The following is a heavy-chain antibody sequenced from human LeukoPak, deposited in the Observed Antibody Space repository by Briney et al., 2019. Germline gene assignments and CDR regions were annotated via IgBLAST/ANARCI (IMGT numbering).Heavy chain of an antibody. CDR1: GGTFSSYA. CDR3: ARDRTTVTRGFYYYYGMDV. D-gene: IGHD4-17*01. CDR2: INAGNGNT. V-gene: IGHV1-3*01. Sequence: ASVKVSCKASGGTFSSYAMHWVRQAPGQRLEWMGWINAGNGNTKYSQKFQGRVTITRDTSASTAYMELSSLRSEDTAVYYCARDRTTVTRGFYYYYGMDVWGQGTTVTVSS. J-gene: IGHJ6*02.